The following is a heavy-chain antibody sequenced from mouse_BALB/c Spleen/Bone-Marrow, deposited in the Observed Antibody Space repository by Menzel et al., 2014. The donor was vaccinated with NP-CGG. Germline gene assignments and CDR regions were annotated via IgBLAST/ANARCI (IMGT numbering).Heavy chain of an antibody. D-gene: IGHD3-3*01. CDR3: ARGQLLAY. Sequence: SGAELVRSGASVKMSCKASGYIFTSYNIHWVKQTPGQGLEWIGHIYPGNGGTNYNQKLKGKATLTADTSSSTAYMQISSLTSEDSAVYFCARGQLLAYWGQGTLVTVSA. J-gene: IGHJ3*01. CDR2: IYPGNGGT. V-gene: IGHV1-12*01. CDR1: GYIFTSYN.